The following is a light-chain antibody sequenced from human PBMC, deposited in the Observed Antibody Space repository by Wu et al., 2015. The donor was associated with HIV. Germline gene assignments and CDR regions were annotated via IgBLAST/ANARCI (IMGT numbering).Light chain of an antibody. J-gene: IGKJ2*01. CDR1: QSLAD. V-gene: IGKV3-15*01. Sequence: EIVMTQSPATVSVSPGERVTLSCRASQSLADLAWYQQKPGQAPRLLIYGASTRATGIPARFSGSGSGTEFTLSISSIQSEDFAVYYCQQYGISPYTFGQGTKLEIK. CDR2: GAS. CDR3: QQYGISPYT.